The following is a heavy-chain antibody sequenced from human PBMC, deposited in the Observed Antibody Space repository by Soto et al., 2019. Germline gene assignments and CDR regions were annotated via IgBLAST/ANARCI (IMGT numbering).Heavy chain of an antibody. V-gene: IGHV1-69*01. CDR1: GGTFSSYA. D-gene: IGHD3-10*01. CDR3: ARETYGSESSYYYDYYGRDV. J-gene: IGHJ6*02. Sequence: QVQLVQSGAEVKKPGSSVKVSCKASGGTFSSYAISWVRQAPGQGLEWMGGIIPIFGTANYAQKFQGRVTIPADESTSTADMERSSLRSEDTAVYYCARETYGSESSYYYDYYGRDVWGQGTTVTVSS. CDR2: IIPIFGTA.